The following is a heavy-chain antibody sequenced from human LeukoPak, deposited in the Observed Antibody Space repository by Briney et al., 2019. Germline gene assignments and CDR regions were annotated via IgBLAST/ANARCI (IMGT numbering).Heavy chain of an antibody. CDR1: GFTFSSYS. CDR3: AKGYSNGYGA. D-gene: IGHD6-19*01. Sequence: GGSLRLSCAASGFTFSSYSMNWVRQAPGKGLEWVSSISSRSSYIYYADPVKGRFTISRDNAKNSLYLQMNSLRAEDTAVYYCAKGYSNGYGAWGQGTLVTVSS. J-gene: IGHJ5*02. V-gene: IGHV3-21*04. CDR2: ISSRSSYI.